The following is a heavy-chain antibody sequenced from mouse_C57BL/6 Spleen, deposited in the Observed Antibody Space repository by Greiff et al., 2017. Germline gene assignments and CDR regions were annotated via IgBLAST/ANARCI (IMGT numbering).Heavy chain of an antibody. V-gene: IGHV5-16*01. CDR2: INYDGSST. CDR1: GFTFSDYY. Sequence: EVKLVESEGGLVQPGRSMKLSCTASGFTFSDYYMAWVRQVPEKGLEWVANINYDGSSTYYLDSLKSRFIISRDNAKNILYLQMSSLNSEDTATYYCARGGNGYFDYWGQGTTLTVSS. D-gene: IGHD4-1*01. J-gene: IGHJ2*01. CDR3: ARGGNGYFDY.